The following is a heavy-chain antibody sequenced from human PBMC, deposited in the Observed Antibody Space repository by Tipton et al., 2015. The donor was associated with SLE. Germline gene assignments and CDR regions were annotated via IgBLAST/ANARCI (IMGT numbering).Heavy chain of an antibody. J-gene: IGHJ5*02. Sequence: SLRLSCEGAGFNFSIYTMNWVRQAPGKGLEWVSSISTTSRYKYYTDSMLGRFTISRDNARNTLYLQLSSLRAEDTGVYFCARDWNNSWDPWGQGTLVTVSS. V-gene: IGHV3-21*03. CDR2: ISTTSRYK. D-gene: IGHD1/OR15-1a*01. CDR1: GFNFSIYT. CDR3: ARDWNNSWDP.